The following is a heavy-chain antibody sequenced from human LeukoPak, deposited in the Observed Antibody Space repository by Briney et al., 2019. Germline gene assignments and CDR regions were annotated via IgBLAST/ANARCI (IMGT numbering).Heavy chain of an antibody. CDR3: ARSLTKVRGYDY. CDR2: IQYDGTNE. J-gene: IGHJ4*02. V-gene: IGHV3-30*02. Sequence: GGSLRLSCAASGFTFSTYDIHWVRQAPGKGLEWVTFIQYDGTNEYQADPVKGRFTISRDNSKNTVYLQMNSLRIEDTAVYYCARSLTKVRGYDYWGQGILVTVSS. CDR1: GFTFSTYD. D-gene: IGHD3-10*01.